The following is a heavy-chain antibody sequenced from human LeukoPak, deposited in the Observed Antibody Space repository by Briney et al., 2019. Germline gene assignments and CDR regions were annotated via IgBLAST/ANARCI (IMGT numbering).Heavy chain of an antibody. CDR1: RFTFSTYA. Sequence: TGGSLRLSCAASRFTFSTYAMHWVRQAPGKGLDWVALISYDGSIQYYADSVKGRFTISRDNAKNSLYLQMNSLRAEDTAVYYCARTHFWSGQREIWGQGTLVTVSS. CDR3: ARTHFWSGQREI. CDR2: ISYDGSIQ. D-gene: IGHD3-3*02. V-gene: IGHV3-30*04. J-gene: IGHJ4*02.